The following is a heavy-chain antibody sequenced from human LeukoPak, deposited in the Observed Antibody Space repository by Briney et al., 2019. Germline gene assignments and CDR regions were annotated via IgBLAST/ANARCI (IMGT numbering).Heavy chain of an antibody. CDR2: IYSGGST. CDR1: GFTVSYNY. D-gene: IGHD2-15*01. CDR3: ARTLAESGNYFDY. J-gene: IGHJ4*02. V-gene: IGHV3-53*01. Sequence: GRSLRLSCAASGFTVSYNYMNWVRQAPGKGLEWVSIIYSGGSTYYADSVKGRFTISRDNSKNTVYLQMNSLRAEDTAVYYCARTLAESGNYFDYWGLGTLVSVSS.